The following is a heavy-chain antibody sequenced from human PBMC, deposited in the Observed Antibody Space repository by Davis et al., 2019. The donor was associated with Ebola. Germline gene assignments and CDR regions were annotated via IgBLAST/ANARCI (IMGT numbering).Heavy chain of an antibody. CDR3: ARPHMVRGGHAFDI. CDR2: IYPGDSDT. J-gene: IGHJ3*02. D-gene: IGHD3-10*01. CDR1: GYSFTSYW. Sequence: GGSLRLSCKGSGYSFTSYWIGWVRQMPGKGLEWMGIIYPGDSDTRYSPSFQGQVTISADKSISTAYLQWSSLKASDTAMYYCARPHMVRGGHAFDIWGQGTMVTVSS. V-gene: IGHV5-51*01.